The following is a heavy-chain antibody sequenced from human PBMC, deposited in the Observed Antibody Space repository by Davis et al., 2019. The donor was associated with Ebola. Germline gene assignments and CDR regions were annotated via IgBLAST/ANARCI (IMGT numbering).Heavy chain of an antibody. CDR1: GFKYSNYD. CDR2: IGRSGRAI. V-gene: IGHV3-23*01. J-gene: IGHJ4*02. Sequence: GGSLRLSCTVSGFKYSNYDMSWVRQTPGKGLEWVAAIGRSGRAIHYADSVKGRFTISRDNSKNTLYLQMNSLRAEDTAVYFCARGVDYWGQGALVTVSS. D-gene: IGHD2-8*01. CDR3: ARGVDY.